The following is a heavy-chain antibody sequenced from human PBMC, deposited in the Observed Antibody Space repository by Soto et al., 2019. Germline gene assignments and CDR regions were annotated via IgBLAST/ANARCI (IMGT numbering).Heavy chain of an antibody. CDR1: GFPFSSYS. Sequence: EVQLVESGGGLVKPGGSLRLSCEAPGFPFSSYSMNWVRQAPGKGRGGVSYFSSSSSTIYYADSVKGRFTISRDNAKNSLYLQMNSLRAEDTAVYYCASSGYCSGGSCYSDYWGQGTLVTVSS. CDR3: ASSGYCSGGSCYSDY. CDR2: FSSSSSTI. V-gene: IGHV3-48*01. D-gene: IGHD2-15*01. J-gene: IGHJ4*02.